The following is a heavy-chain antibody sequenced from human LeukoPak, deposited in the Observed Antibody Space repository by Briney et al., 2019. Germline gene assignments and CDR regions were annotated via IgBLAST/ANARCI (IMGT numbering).Heavy chain of an antibody. D-gene: IGHD6-6*01. Sequence: GESLKISCKGSGNIFANQWIAWVRQMPGKGLDWMGIIFPGDSRTVYSPSFQGQVTISADKSITTAYLQWSSLKASDTAMYYCARVSSSGRYFDYWGQGTLVTVSS. CDR2: IFPGDSRT. J-gene: IGHJ4*02. V-gene: IGHV5-51*01. CDR3: ARVSSSGRYFDY. CDR1: GNIFANQW.